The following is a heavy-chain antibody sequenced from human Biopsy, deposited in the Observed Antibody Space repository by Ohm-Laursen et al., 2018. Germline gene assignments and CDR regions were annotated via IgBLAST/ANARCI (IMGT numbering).Heavy chain of an antibody. CDR3: ARGKYKDFSTGLPRPYHYTLDF. V-gene: IGHV3-11*01. CDR1: GLIFSDYY. D-gene: IGHD3-22*01. Sequence: SLRLSCAASGLIFSDYYMSWIRQAPGKGLEWIAYISARDGVVYYADSVMGRFTISRDNTNNSLYLQMTSLRPEDTAVFYCARGKYKDFSTGLPRPYHYTLDFWGPGTTVTVSS. J-gene: IGHJ6*02. CDR2: ISARDGVV.